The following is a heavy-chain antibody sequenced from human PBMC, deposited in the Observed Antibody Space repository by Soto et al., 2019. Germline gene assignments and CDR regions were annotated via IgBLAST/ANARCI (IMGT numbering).Heavy chain of an antibody. D-gene: IGHD4-4*01. CDR3: ARDMEKHLVTTVFDY. J-gene: IGHJ4*02. CDR1: GFTFSSYG. CDR2: IWYDGSNK. Sequence: QVQLVESGGGVVQPGRSLRLSCAASGFTFSSYGMHWVRQAPGKGLEWVAVIWYDGSNKYYADSVKGRFTISRDTSKGTLDLQMNSLRAEDTAVYYCARDMEKHLVTTVFDYLGQGTLVTVSS. V-gene: IGHV3-33*01.